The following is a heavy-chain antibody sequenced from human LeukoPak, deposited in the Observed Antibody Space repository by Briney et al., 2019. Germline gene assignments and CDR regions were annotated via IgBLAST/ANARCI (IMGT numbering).Heavy chain of an antibody. CDR2: IYPGDSDT. V-gene: IGHV5-51*01. D-gene: IGHD2-15*01. CDR1: GYSFTSYW. Sequence: GESLKISCKGSGYSFTSYWIGWVRQMPGKGLEWMGIIYPGDSDTRYSPSFQGQVTISADKSISTAYLQWSSLKASDTAMYYCAGRADLGYCSGGSCYYGSPYYYYGMDVWGQGTTVTVSS. J-gene: IGHJ6*02. CDR3: AGRADLGYCSGGSCYYGSPYYYYGMDV.